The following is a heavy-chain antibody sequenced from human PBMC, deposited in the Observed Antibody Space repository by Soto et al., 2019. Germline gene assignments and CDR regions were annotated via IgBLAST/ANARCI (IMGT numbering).Heavy chain of an antibody. V-gene: IGHV3-30-3*01. CDR3: ARDYYKYYDSSGYYRSLAY. CDR2: ISYDGSDK. Sequence: PGGSLRLSCAASGFTFSSYAMHWVRQAPGKGLEWVALISYDGSDKDYADSVKGRFTISRDNSRNTLFLQMNSLRAEDTAVYYCARDYYKYYDSSGYYRSLAYWGQGTLVTVSS. D-gene: IGHD3-22*01. CDR1: GFTFSSYA. J-gene: IGHJ4*02.